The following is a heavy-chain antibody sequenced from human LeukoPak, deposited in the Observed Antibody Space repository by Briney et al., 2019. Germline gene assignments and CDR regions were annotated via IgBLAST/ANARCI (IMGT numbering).Heavy chain of an antibody. D-gene: IGHD6-13*01. J-gene: IGHJ4*02. V-gene: IGHV3-11*01. CDR2: ISSSGSTI. CDR3: ARDLAAGSFDY. Sequence: GGSLRLSCAASGFTFSNAWMSWVRQAPGKGLEWVSYISSSGSTIYYADSVKGRFTISRDNAKNSLYLQMNSLRAEDTAVYYCARDLAAGSFDYWGQGTLVTVSS. CDR1: GFTFSNAW.